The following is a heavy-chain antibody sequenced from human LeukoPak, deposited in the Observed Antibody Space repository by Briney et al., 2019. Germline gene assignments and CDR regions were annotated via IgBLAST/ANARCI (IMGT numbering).Heavy chain of an antibody. CDR3: TTDDSGTAAY. J-gene: IGHJ4*02. Sequence: GGSLRLSCTVSGLTFVNARMTWVRQAPGKGLEWLGRIRSINEDGTTDYTAAVKGRFTISRDDSKDTLYLQMNSLKVEDTAMYYCTTDDSGTAAYWGQGTLVIVSA. CDR1: GLTFVNAR. CDR2: IRSINEDGTT. V-gene: IGHV3-15*01. D-gene: IGHD1-1*01.